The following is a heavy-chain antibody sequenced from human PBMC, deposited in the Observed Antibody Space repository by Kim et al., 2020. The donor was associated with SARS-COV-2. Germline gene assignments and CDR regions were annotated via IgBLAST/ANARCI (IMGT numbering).Heavy chain of an antibody. CDR3: ARRTATAGGYWYFDL. V-gene: IGHV3-74*01. J-gene: IGHJ2*01. D-gene: IGHD6-13*01. Sequence: ADSVKDRFSISKDNAKNTLYLQMNSLRAEDKAVCYSARRTATAGGYWYFDLWGRGTLVTVSS.